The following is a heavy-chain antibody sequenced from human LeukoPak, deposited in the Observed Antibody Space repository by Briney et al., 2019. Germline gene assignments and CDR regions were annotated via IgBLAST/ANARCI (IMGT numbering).Heavy chain of an antibody. D-gene: IGHD1-14*01. Sequence: GGSLRLSCAASGFTFSTYSMNWVRQAPGKGLEWVSIIYSGGSTNYADSVKGRFTISRDNSKNTVYLQMNSLRAEDTAVYYCTGDVYQHWGQGTLVTVSS. CDR1: GFTFSTYS. CDR2: IYSGGST. J-gene: IGHJ1*01. V-gene: IGHV3-53*01. CDR3: TGDVYQH.